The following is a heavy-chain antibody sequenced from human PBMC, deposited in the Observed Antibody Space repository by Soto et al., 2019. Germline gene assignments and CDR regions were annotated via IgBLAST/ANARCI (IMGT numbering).Heavy chain of an antibody. J-gene: IGHJ5*02. CDR1: GGSISRGGYY. V-gene: IGHV4-31*11. CDR3: ARSYTAAPGWANWFDP. D-gene: IGHD6-13*01. Sequence: SETLSLTCAVSGGSISRGGYYWSWIRQHPAKGLEWIGYIHYSGSTYYNPSLKSRVSISVDTSNNQFSLKLSSVTAADTAVYYCARSYTAAPGWANWFDPWGQGTLVTVSS. CDR2: IHYSGST.